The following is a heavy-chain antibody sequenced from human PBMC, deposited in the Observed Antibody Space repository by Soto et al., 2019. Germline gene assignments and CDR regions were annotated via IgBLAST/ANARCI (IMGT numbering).Heavy chain of an antibody. Sequence: SETLSLTLAVSRASISRGGESWSWIRQPPGKGLQWLGFIYYTGSTYYNTSLKSRVTLSVDRSKNQFSLNLTSVTAADTAMYYCTRAPPGPSPRWDVWGPATTVT. CDR2: IYYTGST. D-gene: IGHD3-10*01. CDR3: TRAPPGPSPRWDV. CDR1: RASISRGGES. J-gene: IGHJ6*02. V-gene: IGHV4-30-2*01.